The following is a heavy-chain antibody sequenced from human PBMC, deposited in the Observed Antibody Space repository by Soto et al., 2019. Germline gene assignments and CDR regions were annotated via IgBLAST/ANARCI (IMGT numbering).Heavy chain of an antibody. Sequence: GGSLRLSCAASGFTFDDYAMHWVRQGPGKGLEWVSYISSSSSALYHADSVRGRFTISRDNAKNSLYLQMNSLRTEDTAVYYCARDRSSSWYGRGYHYYGMDVWGQGTTVTVSS. CDR3: ARDRSSSWYGRGYHYYGMDV. CDR1: GFTFDDYA. CDR2: ISSSSSAL. J-gene: IGHJ6*02. V-gene: IGHV3-48*04. D-gene: IGHD6-13*01.